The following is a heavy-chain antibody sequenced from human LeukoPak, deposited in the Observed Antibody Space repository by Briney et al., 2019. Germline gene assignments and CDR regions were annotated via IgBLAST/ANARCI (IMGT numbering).Heavy chain of an antibody. Sequence: GGSLRLSCAASGFTFSSYWMHWVRQAPGKGLVWVSRLISDGSSASYADSVKGRFTISRDNTKNTLYLQMNSLRAEDTAIYYCVRDARYCPDVWGQGPTVTVSS. CDR1: GFTFSSYW. CDR3: VRDARYCPDV. V-gene: IGHV3-74*01. CDR2: LISDGSSA. D-gene: IGHD2-8*02. J-gene: IGHJ6*02.